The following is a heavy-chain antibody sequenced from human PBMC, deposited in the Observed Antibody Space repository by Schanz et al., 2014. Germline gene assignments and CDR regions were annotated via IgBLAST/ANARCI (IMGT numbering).Heavy chain of an antibody. J-gene: IGHJ3*01. Sequence: EVQLVESGGCLVQPWGSLRLSCAASGFTFSTYWMSWVRQAPGKGLEWVANIKQDESERSYVDSVKGRFFISRDSSKNTLFLQMNSLRADDTAIYFCARDEGRDGYNLAFDVWGQGTLVTVSS. D-gene: IGHD2-21*01. CDR3: ARDEGRDGYNLAFDV. V-gene: IGHV3-7*03. CDR2: IKQDESER. CDR1: GFTFSTYW.